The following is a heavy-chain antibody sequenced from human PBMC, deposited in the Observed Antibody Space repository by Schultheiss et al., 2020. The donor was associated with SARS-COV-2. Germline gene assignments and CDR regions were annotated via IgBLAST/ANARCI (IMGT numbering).Heavy chain of an antibody. CDR3: ASGRPSERGSSGYYHEPGVGWFDP. D-gene: IGHD3-22*01. CDR1: GYTFTSYD. J-gene: IGHJ5*02. V-gene: IGHV1-2*06. Sequence: ASVKVSCKASGYTFTSYDINWVRQATGQGLEWMGRINPNSGGTNYAQKFQGRVTMTRDTSISTAYMELSRLRSDDTAVYYCASGRPSERGSSGYYHEPGVGWFDPWGQGTLVTVSS. CDR2: INPNSGGT.